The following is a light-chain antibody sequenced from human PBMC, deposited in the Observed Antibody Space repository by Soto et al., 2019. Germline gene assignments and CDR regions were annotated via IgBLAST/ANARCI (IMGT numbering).Light chain of an antibody. CDR1: QTISSW. CDR3: QPYNSFSGM. Sequence: DIQMTQSPSTLSASVGDRVTITCRASQTISSWLAWYQQKPGKAPNLLIYDASSLESGVPSRFSGRGSGTQFTLTISSLQPDDFATYYCQPYNSFSGMFGPGTKVHIK. J-gene: IGKJ1*01. V-gene: IGKV1-5*01. CDR2: DAS.